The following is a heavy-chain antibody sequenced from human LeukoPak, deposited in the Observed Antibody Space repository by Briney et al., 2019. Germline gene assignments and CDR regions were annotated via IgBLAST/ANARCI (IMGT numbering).Heavy chain of an antibody. CDR2: INTNTGNP. J-gene: IGHJ4*02. CDR1: GYTFTSYA. Sequence: GASVKVSCKASGYTFTSYAMNWVRQAPGQGLEWMGWINTNTGNPTYAQGFTGRFVFSLDTSVSTAYLQISSLKAEDTAVYYCARDLRWQLVDYFDYWGQGTLVTVSS. D-gene: IGHD6-6*01. CDR3: ARDLRWQLVDYFDY. V-gene: IGHV7-4-1*02.